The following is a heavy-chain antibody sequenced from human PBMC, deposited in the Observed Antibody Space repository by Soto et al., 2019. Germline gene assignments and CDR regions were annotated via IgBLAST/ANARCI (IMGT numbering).Heavy chain of an antibody. D-gene: IGHD2-2*01. CDR1: GYTFTNYA. J-gene: IGHJ5*01. CDR3: ARGRWWSCTSTTCPTLHS. V-gene: IGHV1-3*04. CDR2: INTGTDNT. Sequence: ASVKVSCKASGYTFTNYAMHWVRQAPGQGLEWMGWINTGTDNTKYSQRFQGRLTITRDTSASTAYMDLSSLRSEDTAVYYCARGRWWSCTSTTCPTLHSRRHATPVTAPQ.